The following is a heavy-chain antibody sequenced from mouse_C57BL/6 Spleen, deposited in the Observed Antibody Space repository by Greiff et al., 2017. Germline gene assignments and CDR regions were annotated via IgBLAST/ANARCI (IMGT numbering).Heavy chain of an antibody. V-gene: IGHV1-81*01. Sequence: QVQLQQSGAELARPGASVKLSCTASGYTFTSYGISWVKQRTGQGLEWIGEIYPRSGNTYYNEKFKGKATLTADKSSSTAYMELRSLTSEDSAVYFCARGTVVEAMDYWGQGTSVTVSA. CDR1: GYTFTSYG. CDR3: ARGTVVEAMDY. CDR2: IYPRSGNT. D-gene: IGHD1-1*01. J-gene: IGHJ4*01.